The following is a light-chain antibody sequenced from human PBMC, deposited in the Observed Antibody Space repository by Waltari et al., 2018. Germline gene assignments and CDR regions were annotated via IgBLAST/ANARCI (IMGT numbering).Light chain of an antibody. CDR2: GNN. J-gene: IGLJ3*02. Sequence: QSVLTQPPSMSGAPGQRLTISCTGSSPNIGAGHDVHWYQVFPGTAPKLLIYGNNNRPSGVPDRFSGSKSDTSASLAIGGLQAEDEADYYCQSFDIRLSGGVVFGGGTKVTVL. CDR1: SPNIGAGHD. V-gene: IGLV1-40*01. CDR3: QSFDIRLSGGVV.